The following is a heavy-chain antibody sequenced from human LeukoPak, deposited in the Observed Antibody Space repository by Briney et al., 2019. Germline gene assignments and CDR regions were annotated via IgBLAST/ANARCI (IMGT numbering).Heavy chain of an antibody. CDR1: GFTFDDYA. V-gene: IGHV3-9*01. Sequence: PGGSLRLSCAASGFTFDDYAMHWVQQAPGKGLEWVSGISWNSGSIGYADSMKGRFTISRDNAKNSLYLQMNSLRAEDTALYYCAKDIMEYSSSLGLFDYWGQGTLATVSS. CDR2: ISWNSGSI. D-gene: IGHD6-6*01. J-gene: IGHJ4*02. CDR3: AKDIMEYSSSLGLFDY.